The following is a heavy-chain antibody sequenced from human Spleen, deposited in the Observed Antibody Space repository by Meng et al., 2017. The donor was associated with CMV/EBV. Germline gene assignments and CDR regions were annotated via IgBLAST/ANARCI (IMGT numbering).Heavy chain of an antibody. CDR3: ARELRGDIDY. J-gene: IGHJ4*02. Sequence: LSCGASGFAFSDFAMHWVRQAPGKGLEWVSVISYDGNNKYYADCVEGRCTISRDNSKNTLYLQMNSLRPEDTALYYCARELRGDIDYWGQGTLVTVSS. CDR2: ISYDGNNK. D-gene: IGHD4-17*01. V-gene: IGHV3-30*04. CDR1: GFAFSDFA.